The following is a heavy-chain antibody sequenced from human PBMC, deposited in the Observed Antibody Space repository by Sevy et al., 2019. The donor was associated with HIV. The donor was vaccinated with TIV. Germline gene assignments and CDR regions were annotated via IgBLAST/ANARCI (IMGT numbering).Heavy chain of an antibody. CDR1: GGSISSGGYY. CDR2: IYYSGST. CDR3: ARSSQGGYSYGYGAFDI. D-gene: IGHD5-18*01. Sequence: SETLSLTCTVSGGSISSGGYYWSWIRQHPGKGLEWIGYIYYSGSTYYNPSLKSRVTISVDTSKNQFSLKLSAVTAADTAVYYCARSSQGGYSYGYGAFDIWGQGTMVTVSS. J-gene: IGHJ3*02. V-gene: IGHV4-31*03.